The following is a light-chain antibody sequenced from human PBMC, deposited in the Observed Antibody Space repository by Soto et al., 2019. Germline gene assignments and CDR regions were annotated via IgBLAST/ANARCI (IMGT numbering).Light chain of an antibody. V-gene: IGKV1-5*03. J-gene: IGKJ2*02. CDR2: KAS. CDR3: QQYNSYSCT. CDR1: QSISSW. Sequence: DIPMTQSPSTLSASVGDRVTITCRASQSISSWLAWYQQKPGKAPKLLIYKASSLESGVPSKFSDSGSGTEFTLTMGKLQPDDFATYYCQQYNSYSCTFGQGTKLEIK.